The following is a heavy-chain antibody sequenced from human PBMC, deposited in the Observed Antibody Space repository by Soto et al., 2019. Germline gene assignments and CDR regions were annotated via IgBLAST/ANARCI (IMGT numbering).Heavy chain of an antibody. CDR1: GYTFASND. CDR3: ARQVVGVGPAAMISWFDP. J-gene: IGHJ5*02. D-gene: IGHD2-2*01. V-gene: IGHV1-18*01. CDR2: ISADTGNR. Sequence: GASVKVSCKASGYTFASNDIVWVRQAPGQGLEWMGWISADTGNRNYAQRFQDRVTLTRDTSTSTAYLELRSLRSDDTAVYYCARQVVGVGPAAMISWFDPWGQGTLVTVSS.